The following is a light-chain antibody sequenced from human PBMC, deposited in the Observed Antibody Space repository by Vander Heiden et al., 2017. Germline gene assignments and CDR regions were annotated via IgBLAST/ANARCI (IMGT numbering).Light chain of an antibody. CDR3: QAWDSSGYV. CDR2: QDS. V-gene: IGLV3-1*01. CDR1: KLGDKY. J-gene: IGLJ1*01. Sequence: SYELTQPPSVSVSPGQTASITCSGDKLGDKYACWYQQKPGQSPVLVIYQDSKRPSGIHERFSGSNSGNTATLTISGTQAMDEADYYCQAWDSSGYVFGTGTKVTVL.